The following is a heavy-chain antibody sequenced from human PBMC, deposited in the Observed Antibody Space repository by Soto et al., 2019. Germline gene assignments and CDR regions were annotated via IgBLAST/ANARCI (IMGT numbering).Heavy chain of an antibody. CDR3: AKDRGYDYVWGSYRSYDY. V-gene: IGHV3-23*01. CDR1: GFTFSSYA. Sequence: GGSLRLSCAASGFTFSSYAMSWVRQAPGKGLEWVSAISGSGGSTYYADSVKGRFTISRDNSKNTLYLQMNSLRAEDTAVYYCAKDRGYDYVWGSYRSYDYWGQGTLVTVSS. CDR2: ISGSGGST. J-gene: IGHJ4*02. D-gene: IGHD3-16*02.